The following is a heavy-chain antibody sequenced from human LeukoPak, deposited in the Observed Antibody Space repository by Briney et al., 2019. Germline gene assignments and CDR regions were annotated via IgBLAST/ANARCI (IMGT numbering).Heavy chain of an antibody. J-gene: IGHJ4*02. CDR2: IYTSGGT. D-gene: IGHD5-18*01. Sequence: SETLSLTCTVSGGSISSGDNYWSWIRQPAGKGLEWIGRIYTSGGTNYNPSLKSRATISEVTSKTQFSLKLSSVTAADTAVYYCASAYTYASRFVYWGQGTLVTVSS. V-gene: IGHV4-61*02. CDR3: ASAYTYASRFVY. CDR1: GGSISSGDNY.